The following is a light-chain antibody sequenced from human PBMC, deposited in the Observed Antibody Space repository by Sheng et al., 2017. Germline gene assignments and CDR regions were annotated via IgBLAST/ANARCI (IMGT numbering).Light chain of an antibody. CDR3: QQYGSSPFIT. J-gene: IGKJ5*01. V-gene: IGKV3-20*01. CDR1: QRVSSNS. Sequence: EIVLTQSPGTLSLSPGERATLSCRASQRVSSNSLAWYQQKPGLAPRLLIYGASSRATGITDRFSGSGSGTDFTLTISRLEPEDFAVYYCQQYGSSPFITFGQGTRLEIK. CDR2: GAS.